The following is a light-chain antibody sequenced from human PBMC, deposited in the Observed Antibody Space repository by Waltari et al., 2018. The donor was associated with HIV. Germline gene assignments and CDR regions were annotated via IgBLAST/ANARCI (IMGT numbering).Light chain of an antibody. V-gene: IGLV2-8*01. CDR1: SSDIGAYDF. CDR3: SSYGDSLRVL. J-gene: IGLJ3*02. Sequence: QSALTQPPSASGSLGQSVTISCTGSSSDIGAYDFVSWFQQHPHSAPQLLLYEATRLPSTVSDRFSGARSGNTAFLTVAGLQPDDEATYFCSSYGDSLRVLFGGGTNVTVL. CDR2: EAT.